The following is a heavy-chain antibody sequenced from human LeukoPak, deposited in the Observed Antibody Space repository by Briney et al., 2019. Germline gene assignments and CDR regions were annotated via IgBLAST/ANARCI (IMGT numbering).Heavy chain of an antibody. CDR2: INHRGST. Sequence: SETLSLTCAVYGASFSGYYWSWIRQPPGKGRERIGEINHRGSTNYNPSLKSRVTISVDTSKNQFSLKLSSVTAADTAVYYCARCPLCCSRTSCSADDYYYYYMDVWGKGTTVTVSS. J-gene: IGHJ6*03. CDR3: ARCPLCCSRTSCSADDYYYYYMDV. CDR1: GASFSGYY. V-gene: IGHV4-34*01. D-gene: IGHD2-2*01.